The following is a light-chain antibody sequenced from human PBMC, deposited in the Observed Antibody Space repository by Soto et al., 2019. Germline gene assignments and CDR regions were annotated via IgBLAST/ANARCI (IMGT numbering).Light chain of an antibody. CDR2: DVS. Sequence: QSVLTQPASVSGSPGQSITISCTGTSSDVGGYNYVSWYQQHPGKAPKLMIYDVSNRPSGISNRFSGSKSGYTASLTISGLQAEDEADYYCSSYTTSNTLIFGGGTKVTVL. J-gene: IGLJ2*01. CDR3: SSYTTSNTLI. CDR1: SSDVGGYNY. V-gene: IGLV2-14*01.